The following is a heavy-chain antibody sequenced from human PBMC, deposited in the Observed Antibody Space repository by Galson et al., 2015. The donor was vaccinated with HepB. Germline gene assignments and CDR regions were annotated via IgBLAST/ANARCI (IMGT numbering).Heavy chain of an antibody. CDR2: IKSKTDGGTT. V-gene: IGHV3-15*07. D-gene: IGHD3-3*01. J-gene: IGHJ4*02. CDR1: GFTFSNAW. CDR3: TTEYDFWSGYYPPLLD. Sequence: SLRLSCAASGFTFSNAWMNWVRQAPGKGLEWVGRIKSKTDGGTTDYAAPVKGRFTISRDDSKNTLYLQMNSLKTEDTAVYYCTTEYDFWSGYYPPLLDWGQGTLVTVSS.